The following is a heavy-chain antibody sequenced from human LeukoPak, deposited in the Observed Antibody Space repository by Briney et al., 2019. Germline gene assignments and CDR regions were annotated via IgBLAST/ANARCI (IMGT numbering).Heavy chain of an antibody. CDR2: ISNDGGGT. J-gene: IGHJ5*02. Sequence: PGGSLRLSCAASGFIFNDYGLIWVRQAPGKGLEWVSAISNDGGGTNYADFVKGRFTISRDNSKNTLFLQMNSPRAKDTALYYCAKGSSGYFVDLWGQGTLVTVSS. V-gene: IGHV3-23*01. CDR1: GFIFNDYG. CDR3: AKGSSGYFVDL. D-gene: IGHD3-22*01.